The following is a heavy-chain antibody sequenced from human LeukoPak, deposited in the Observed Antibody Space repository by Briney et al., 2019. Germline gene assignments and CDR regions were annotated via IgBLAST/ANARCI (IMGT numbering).Heavy chain of an antibody. V-gene: IGHV4-59*01. CDR3: ATITRGGAIDY. Sequence: SETLSLTCAVSGGSISSYYWSWIRQPPGKELEWIGYIYYSGSTNYNPSLKSRVTISVDTSKNQFSLKLSSVTAADTAVYYCATITRGGAIDYWGQGTLVTVSS. CDR1: GGSISSYY. CDR2: IYYSGST. J-gene: IGHJ4*02. D-gene: IGHD1-26*01.